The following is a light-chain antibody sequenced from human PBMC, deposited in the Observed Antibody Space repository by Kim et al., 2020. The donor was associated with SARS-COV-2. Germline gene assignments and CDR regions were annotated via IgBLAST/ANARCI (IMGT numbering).Light chain of an antibody. J-gene: IGLJ2*01. CDR3: QSYDSNNHVI. CDR2: EDK. Sequence: RVIGACTRGRGGVEANEVRGCQRGPGGVPTLVIDEDKRRPAGVPNRFSGSIRSSSKSASLTSSGLRTEDEADYYGQSYDSNNHVIFGGGTQLTVL. CDR1: RGGVEANE. V-gene: IGLV6-57*03.